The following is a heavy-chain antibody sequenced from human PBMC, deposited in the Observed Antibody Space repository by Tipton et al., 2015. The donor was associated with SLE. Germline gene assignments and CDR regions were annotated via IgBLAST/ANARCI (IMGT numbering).Heavy chain of an antibody. Sequence: LRLSCTVSGGSINRNYWSWIRQPPGKGLEWIGHIYYSGGTYYNPSLKSRVNISVDTSKNQFSLKLNSVTAADTAVYYCAIDYGGNHRAFDIWGQGTMVTVSS. CDR3: AIDYGGNHRAFDI. CDR1: GGSINRNY. V-gene: IGHV4-59*12. J-gene: IGHJ3*02. D-gene: IGHD4-23*01. CDR2: IYYSGGT.